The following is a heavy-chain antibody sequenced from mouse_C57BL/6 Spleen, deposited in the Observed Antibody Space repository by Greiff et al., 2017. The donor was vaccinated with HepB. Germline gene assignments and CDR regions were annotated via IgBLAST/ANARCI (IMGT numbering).Heavy chain of an antibody. CDR2: ISDGGSYT. D-gene: IGHD1-1*01. CDR1: GFTFSSYA. Sequence: EVQLVESGGGLVKPGGSLKLSCAASGFTFSSYAMSWVRQTPEKRLEWVATISDGGSYTYYPDIVKGRFTISRDNAKNNLYLQMSHLKSEDTAMYYCARVDYYGSSQYYFDYWGQGTTLTVSS. V-gene: IGHV5-4*01. CDR3: ARVDYYGSSQYYFDY. J-gene: IGHJ2*01.